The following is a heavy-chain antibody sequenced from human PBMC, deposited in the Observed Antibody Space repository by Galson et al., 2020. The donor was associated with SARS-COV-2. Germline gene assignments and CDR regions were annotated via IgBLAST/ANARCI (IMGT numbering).Heavy chain of an antibody. CDR2: IYWDDDK. Sequence: PPGKALEWLTLIYWDDDKRYSPSLKTRLTITKDTSKNQVVLTMTNMDPVDTATYYCAHSGENHDSSGYPSDYFDYWGQGTLVTVSS. V-gene: IGHV2-5*02. J-gene: IGHJ4*02. D-gene: IGHD3-22*01. CDR3: AHSGENHDSSGYPSDYFDY.